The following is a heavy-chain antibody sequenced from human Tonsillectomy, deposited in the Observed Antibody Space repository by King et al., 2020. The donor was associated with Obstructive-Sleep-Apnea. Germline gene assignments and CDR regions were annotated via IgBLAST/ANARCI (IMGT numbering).Heavy chain of an antibody. D-gene: IGHD6-19*01. V-gene: IGHV3-23*04. CDR1: GFTFSSYA. CDR2: FGGSGGST. CDR3: AKDRKNIAVAGTDL. J-gene: IGHJ4*02. Sequence: VQLVESGGGLVQPGGSLRLSCAASGFTFSSYAMSWVRQAPGKGREWVSGFGGSGGSTYYQDSVTGRFTISRDNSKNTLYLQMNSLGAEDTAVYYCAKDRKNIAVAGTDLWGQGTLVTVSS.